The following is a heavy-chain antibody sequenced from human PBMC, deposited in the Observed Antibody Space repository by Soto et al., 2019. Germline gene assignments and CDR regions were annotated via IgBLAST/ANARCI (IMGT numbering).Heavy chain of an antibody. V-gene: IGHV3-48*01. CDR1: GFTFSSYS. D-gene: IGHD3-16*01. CDR3: VPRKGDPFT. Sequence: PGGSLRLSCAASGFTFSSYSMNWVRQAPGKGLEWVSYISSSSSTIYYADSVKGRFTISRDNAENTLSLQMNSLRVEDSAVYYCVPRKGDPFTWGPGTLVTVSS. J-gene: IGHJ4*02. CDR2: ISSSSSTI.